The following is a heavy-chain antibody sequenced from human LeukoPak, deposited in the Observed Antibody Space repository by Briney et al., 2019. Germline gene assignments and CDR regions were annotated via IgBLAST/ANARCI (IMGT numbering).Heavy chain of an antibody. D-gene: IGHD6-19*01. CDR2: TYDSGGST. V-gene: IGHV3-23*01. CDR1: GFTFSSYA. Sequence: PGGSLRLSCAASGFTFSSYAMSWVPQAPGQGLKWVSATYDSGGSTYYADSVRGSFTISRATSKNTLYLKMHSPRDTATPECASAKIAVGLGDDFDIWGQGTMVTVSS. CDR3: AKIAVGLGDDFDI. J-gene: IGHJ3*02.